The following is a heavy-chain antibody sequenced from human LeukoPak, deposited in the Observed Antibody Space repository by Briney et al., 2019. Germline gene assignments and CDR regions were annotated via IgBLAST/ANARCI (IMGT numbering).Heavy chain of an antibody. V-gene: IGHV3-23*01. J-gene: IGHJ4*02. CDR3: ASARQRMVRGVIITPGY. CDR2: ISGSGGST. CDR1: GFTFSSYA. D-gene: IGHD3-10*01. Sequence: PGGSLRLSCAASGFTFSSYAMSLVRLAPGKGLEWVSAISGSGGSTYYADSVKGRFTISRDNSKNTLYLQMNSLRAEDTAVYYCASARQRMVRGVIITPGYWGQGTLVTVSS.